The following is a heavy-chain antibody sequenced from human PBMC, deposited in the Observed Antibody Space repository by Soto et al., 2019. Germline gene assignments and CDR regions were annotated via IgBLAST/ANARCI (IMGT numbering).Heavy chain of an antibody. D-gene: IGHD5-12*01. Sequence: GGSLRLSCAASGFTFSSYAMSWVRQAPGKGLEWVSAISGSGGSTYYADSVKDRFTISRDNSKNTLYLQMNSLRAEDTAVYYCAKDKGDGYNALSFDYWGQGTLVTVSS. CDR2: ISGSGGST. CDR1: GFTFSSYA. CDR3: AKDKGDGYNALSFDY. V-gene: IGHV3-23*01. J-gene: IGHJ4*02.